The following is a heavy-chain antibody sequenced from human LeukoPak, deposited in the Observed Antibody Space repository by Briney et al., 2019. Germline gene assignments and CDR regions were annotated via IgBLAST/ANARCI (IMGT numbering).Heavy chain of an antibody. CDR3: ASAHYYDSSGYSLGDAFDI. CDR1: GGSISSSSYY. Sequence: SETLSLTCTVSGGSISSSSYYWGWIRRPPGKGLEWIGSIYYSGSTYYNPSLKSRVTISVDTSKNQFSLKLSSVTAADTAVYYCASAHYYDSSGYSLGDAFDIWGQGTMVTVSS. V-gene: IGHV4-39*01. J-gene: IGHJ3*02. CDR2: IYYSGST. D-gene: IGHD3-22*01.